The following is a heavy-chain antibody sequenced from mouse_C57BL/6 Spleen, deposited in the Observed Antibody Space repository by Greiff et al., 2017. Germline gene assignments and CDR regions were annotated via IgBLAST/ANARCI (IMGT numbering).Heavy chain of an antibody. CDR3: AREYSNYEDY. CDR1: GYTFTDYN. V-gene: IGHV1-22*01. D-gene: IGHD2-5*01. CDR2: ITPNNGGT. Sequence: VQLQQSGPELVKPGASVKMSCKASGYTFTDYNMHWVTPSHGTSLEWIGYITPNNGGTSYNQKFKGKATLTVNKSSSTAYLELRSLTSEDAADYYCAREYSNYEDYWGQGTSVTVSA. J-gene: IGHJ4*01.